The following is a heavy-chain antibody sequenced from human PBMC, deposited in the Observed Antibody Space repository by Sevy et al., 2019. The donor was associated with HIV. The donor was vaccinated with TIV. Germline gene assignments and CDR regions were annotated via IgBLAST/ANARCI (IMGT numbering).Heavy chain of an antibody. J-gene: IGHJ6*02. D-gene: IGHD2-2*01. CDR2: VSYDGGNK. CDR3: AKDRRGYSGTKYYDVFYYYYGMDL. Sequence: GGSLRLSCAASGFPFSNYAIHWVRQAPGKGLEWVSVVSYDGGNKYYAYSVKDRFTISRDDSKNTVYLEMYSLRPEDTAVYYCAKDRRGYSGTKYYDVFYYYYGMDLWGQGTTVTVSS. CDR1: GFPFSNYA. V-gene: IGHV3-30-3*01.